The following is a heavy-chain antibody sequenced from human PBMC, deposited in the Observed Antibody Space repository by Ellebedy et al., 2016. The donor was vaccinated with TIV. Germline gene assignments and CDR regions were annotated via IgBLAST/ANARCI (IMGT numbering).Heavy chain of an antibody. CDR3: ARERSSIAI. CDR1: GGSFSGYY. D-gene: IGHD2-2*01. J-gene: IGHJ4*02. V-gene: IGHV4-34*01. Sequence: SETLSLXCAVYGGSFSGYYWSWIRQPPGKGLEWIGEINHSGSTNYNPSLKSRVTISVDTSKNQFSLKLSSVTAADTAVYYCARERSSIAIWGQGTLVTVSS. CDR2: INHSGST.